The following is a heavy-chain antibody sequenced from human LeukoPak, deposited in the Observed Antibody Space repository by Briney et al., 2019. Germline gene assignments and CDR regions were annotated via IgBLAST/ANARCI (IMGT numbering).Heavy chain of an antibody. J-gene: IGHJ6*03. CDR2: IIPIFGTA. CDR3: AREAAPTIFGVVIPHMDV. V-gene: IGHV1-69*05. Sequence: SVKVSCKASGGTFISYAISWVRRAPGQGLEWMGRIIPIFGTANYAQKFQGRVTITTDESTSTAYMELSSLRSEDTAVYYCAREAAPTIFGVVIPHMDVWGKGTTVTVSS. D-gene: IGHD3-3*01. CDR1: GGTFISYA.